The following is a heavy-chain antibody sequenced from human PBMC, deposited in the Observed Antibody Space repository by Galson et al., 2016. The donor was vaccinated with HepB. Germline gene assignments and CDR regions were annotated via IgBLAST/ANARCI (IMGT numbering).Heavy chain of an antibody. CDR2: INGGGDKT. CDR3: ATAFYGTVSRSDC. D-gene: IGHD4-17*01. Sequence: SLRLSCAASGFTFTAYAMKWVRQAPGKGLDWVSGINGGGDKTYYADSVKGRFTISRDNSRNALYLQMNSLRAEDTAIYYCATAFYGTVSRSDCWGQGILVTVSS. J-gene: IGHJ4*02. CDR1: GFTFTAYA. V-gene: IGHV3-23*01.